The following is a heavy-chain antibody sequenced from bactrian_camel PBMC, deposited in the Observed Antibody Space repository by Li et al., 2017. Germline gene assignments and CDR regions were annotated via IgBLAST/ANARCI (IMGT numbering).Heavy chain of an antibody. CDR2: INNEGTT. D-gene: IGHD3*01. CDR3: AAKSGSWCNAGSPTAFPY. V-gene: IGHV3S55*01. J-gene: IGHJ4*01. CDR1: GLTSSWWC. Sequence: QLVESGGGLVQPGGSLRLSCAASGLTSSWWCMGWFRQAPGKEREGVGSINNEGTTNYKSSVSGRFTISQDGAKNTLYLLMNSLKPEDTAMYYCAAKSGSWCNAGSPTAFPYWGQGTQVTVS.